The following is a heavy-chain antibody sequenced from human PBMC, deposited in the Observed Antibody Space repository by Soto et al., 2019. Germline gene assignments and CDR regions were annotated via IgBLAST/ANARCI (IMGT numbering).Heavy chain of an antibody. CDR1: GYPFTGYH. Sequence: GASMKGSCKASGYPFTGYHIHWVRKAPGQGLEGKGWINPNSGGTNYAQKFQGWVTMTRDTSISTAYMELSRLRSDDTAVYYCARDPSGGGIAARPFYYYYGMDVWGQGTTVTVSS. CDR3: ARDPSGGGIAARPFYYYYGMDV. V-gene: IGHV1-2*04. CDR2: INPNSGGT. J-gene: IGHJ6*02. D-gene: IGHD6-6*01.